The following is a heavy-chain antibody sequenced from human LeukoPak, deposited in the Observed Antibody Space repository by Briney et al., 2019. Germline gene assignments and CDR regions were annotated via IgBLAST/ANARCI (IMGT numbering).Heavy chain of an antibody. D-gene: IGHD3-10*01. CDR1: GFTFSSYW. CDR3: ARDLYYYGSGSYFDY. CDR2: IKQDGSEK. V-gene: IGHV3-7*03. J-gene: IGHJ4*02. Sequence: GGSLILSCAASGFTFSSYWLSWVRQAPGKGLEWVANIKQDGSEKYYVDSVKGRFTISRDNAKNSLYLQMNSLRAEDTAVYYCARDLYYYGSGSYFDYWGQGTLVTVSS.